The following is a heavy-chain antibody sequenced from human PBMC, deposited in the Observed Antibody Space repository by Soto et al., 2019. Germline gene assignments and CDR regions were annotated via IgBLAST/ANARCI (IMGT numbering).Heavy chain of an antibody. V-gene: IGHV3-53*01. CDR3: VRDQGIPVTA. J-gene: IGHJ4*02. D-gene: IGHD6-19*01. Sequence: GGSLRLSCAASGFTFSSYAMSWVRQAPGKGLEWVSVIYIDGGTYYADSVKGRFTISRDNSKNTLYLQMNSLRAEDTAVYYCVRDQGIPVTAWGQGTLVTVSS. CDR1: GFTFSSYA. CDR2: IYIDGGT.